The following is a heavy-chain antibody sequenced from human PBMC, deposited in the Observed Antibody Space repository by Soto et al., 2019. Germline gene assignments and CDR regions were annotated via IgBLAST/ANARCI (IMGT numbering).Heavy chain of an antibody. J-gene: IGHJ4*02. D-gene: IGHD1-26*01. CDR2: LSVTGGGP. CDR3: AKGRENTTSAKFCFDN. V-gene: IGHV3-23*01. Sequence: EVRLLESGGGLVQPGGSLRLSCAASGFSFSSYDMTWVRQAPGQGLEWVSSLSVTGGGPYYADYVRGRFTMSRDNSKNTLALEMSGLRADDSAVYYCAKGRENTTSAKFCFDNWGQGTLVTVSS. CDR1: GFSFSSYD.